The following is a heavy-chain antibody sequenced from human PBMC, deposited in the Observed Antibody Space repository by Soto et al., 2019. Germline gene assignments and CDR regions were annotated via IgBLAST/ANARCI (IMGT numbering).Heavy chain of an antibody. Sequence: QVQLVQSGAEVKPTGSSVKVSCKTSGGTFSTFGISWVRQAPGQGLEWLGGIIPFLGTAEYSQKFEDRITITADESTNTVYMDLRSLTAEDTAIYYCARTAPMDAGDKDYYDFWGQGALVTVSS. J-gene: IGHJ4*02. CDR3: ARTAPMDAGDKDYYDF. D-gene: IGHD4-17*01. CDR1: GGTFSTFG. CDR2: IIPFLGTA. V-gene: IGHV1-69*01.